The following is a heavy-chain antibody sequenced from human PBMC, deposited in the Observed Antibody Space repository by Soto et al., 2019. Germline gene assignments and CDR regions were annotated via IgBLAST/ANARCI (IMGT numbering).Heavy chain of an antibody. Sequence: EASVKVSCKASGYTFTGYYMHWVRQAPGQGLEWMGWINPNSGGTNYAQKFHGRVTMTRDTSISTAYMELSRLRSDDTAVYYCARDLMIVGTPHWLAPWGQGNLVTV. V-gene: IGHV1-2*02. CDR3: ARDLMIVGTPHWLAP. CDR1: GYTFTGYY. J-gene: IGHJ5*02. D-gene: IGHD3-22*01. CDR2: INPNSGGT.